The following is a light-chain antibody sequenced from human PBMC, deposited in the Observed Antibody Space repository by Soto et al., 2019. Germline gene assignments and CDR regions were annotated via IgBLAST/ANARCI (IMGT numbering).Light chain of an antibody. Sequence: QSALTQPASVSGSPGQSITLSCTGTSSDVGGFNYVSWYQQHPGKAPKLVIFGNRNRPSGVPERFSGSKSGTSASLAITGLQAEDEADYYCQAYDYILTASVFGGGTKLTVL. J-gene: IGLJ3*02. V-gene: IGLV2-14*01. CDR3: QAYDYILTASV. CDR1: SSDVGGFNY. CDR2: GNR.